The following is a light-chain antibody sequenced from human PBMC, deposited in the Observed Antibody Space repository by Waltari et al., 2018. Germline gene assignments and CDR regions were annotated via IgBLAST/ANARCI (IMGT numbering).Light chain of an antibody. CDR2: DAS. CDR3: QKYGSLPAT. Sequence: EIMLTQSPGTLSLSPGERATLSCRASQSISRYLAWYQHKPGQAPRLLIYDASSRATGIPDRFSGSGSGTDFSLTISRLEPEDFAVYYCQKYGSLPATFGQGTKVEFK. CDR1: QSISRY. J-gene: IGKJ1*01. V-gene: IGKV3-20*01.